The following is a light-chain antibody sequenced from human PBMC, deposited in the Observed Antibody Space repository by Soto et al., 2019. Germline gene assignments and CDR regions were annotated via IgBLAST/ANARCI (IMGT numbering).Light chain of an antibody. CDR3: QPYDDLPFT. CDR2: DAS. J-gene: IGKJ3*01. CDR1: QNINIY. Sequence: DIQMTQSPSSLSASVGDRVTITCQASQNINIYLNWYQQSLGRAPKLLIYDASSLEKGVPSRFSGTGSGTHFTLTISSLQPEDIATYYCQPYDDLPFTFGPGTKVDIK. V-gene: IGKV1-33*01.